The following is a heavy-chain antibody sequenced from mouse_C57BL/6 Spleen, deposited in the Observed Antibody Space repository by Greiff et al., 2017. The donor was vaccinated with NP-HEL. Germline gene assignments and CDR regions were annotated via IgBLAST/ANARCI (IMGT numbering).Heavy chain of an antibody. D-gene: IGHD2-4*01. V-gene: IGHV1-59*01. CDR3: ARSDDYPFAY. CDR2: IDPSDSYT. Sequence: QVQLKQPGAELVRPGTSVKLSCKASGYTFTSYWMHWVKQRPGQGLEWIGVIDPSDSYTNYNQKFKGKATLTVDTSSSTAYMQLSSLTSEDSAVYYCARSDDYPFAYWGQGTLVTVSA. J-gene: IGHJ3*01. CDR1: GYTFTSYW.